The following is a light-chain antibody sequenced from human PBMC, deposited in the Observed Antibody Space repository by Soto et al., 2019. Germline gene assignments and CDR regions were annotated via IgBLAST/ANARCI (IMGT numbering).Light chain of an antibody. CDR3: QQYGSSPWYT. Sequence: EIVLTQSPGTLSLSPGERATLSRRASQSVSSSYLAWYQQKPGQAPRLLMYDASSRATGIPDRFSGSGSGTDFTLTISRLEPEDFAVYYCQQYGSSPWYTFGQGTKLEIK. J-gene: IGKJ2*01. V-gene: IGKV3-20*01. CDR1: QSVSSSY. CDR2: DAS.